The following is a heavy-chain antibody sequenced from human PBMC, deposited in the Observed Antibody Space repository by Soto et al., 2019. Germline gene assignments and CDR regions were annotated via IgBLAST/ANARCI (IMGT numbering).Heavy chain of an antibody. D-gene: IGHD6-13*01. V-gene: IGHV4-34*01. CDR2: INHSGST. J-gene: IGHJ4*02. Sequence: QVQLQQWGAGLLKPSETLSLTCAVYGGSFSGYCWSWIRQPPGKGLEWIGEINHSGSTNYNPSLKSRVYVSVDPSKNLFSLKLSSVTAADTAVYYCARGRKGYSGSWYVDWGQGTLGTVA. CDR1: GGSFSGYC. CDR3: ARGRKGYSGSWYVD.